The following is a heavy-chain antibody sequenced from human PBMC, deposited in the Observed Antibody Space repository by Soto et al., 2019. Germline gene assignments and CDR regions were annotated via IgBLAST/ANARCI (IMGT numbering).Heavy chain of an antibody. J-gene: IGHJ4*01. CDR1: GGSISSSSYY. V-gene: IGHV4-39*02. D-gene: IGHD6-13*01. CDR2: IYYSGST. CDR3: ARDQGIASSGTFDY. Sequence: SETLSLTCTVSGGSISSSSYYWGWIRQPPGKGLEWIGSIYYSGSTYYNPSLKSRVTISVDTSKNQFSLKLSSVTAADTAVYYCARDQGIASSGTFDYWGPGTLVTVSS.